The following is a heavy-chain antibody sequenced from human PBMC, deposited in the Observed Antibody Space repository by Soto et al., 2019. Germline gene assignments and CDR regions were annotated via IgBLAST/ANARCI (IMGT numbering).Heavy chain of an antibody. Sequence: GASVKVSCKASAGTFSSYAISWVRQAPGQGLEWMGGIIPIFGTANYAQKFQGRVTITADKSTSTAYMELSSLRSEDTAVYYCARGGYGDYRYYFDYWGQGTLVTVSS. CDR1: AGTFSSYA. D-gene: IGHD4-17*01. V-gene: IGHV1-69*06. J-gene: IGHJ4*02. CDR3: ARGGYGDYRYYFDY. CDR2: IIPIFGTA.